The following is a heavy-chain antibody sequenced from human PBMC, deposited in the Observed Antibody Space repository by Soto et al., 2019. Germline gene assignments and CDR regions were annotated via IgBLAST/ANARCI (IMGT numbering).Heavy chain of an antibody. CDR3: AIGGGVGVAGSAAFDM. CDR1: GYPVTAYY. D-gene: IGHD3-3*01. V-gene: IGHV1-2*02. Sequence: QLHLVQSGAVVKKPGASVTVSCSASGYPVTAYYMHWVRQAPGRGLEWMGGINPATGASKYTQTLEGRATLAGDRSPSTVFMELGGLTSEDTAVFYCAIGGGVGVAGSAAFDMWGQGTLVTVSS. CDR2: INPATGAS. J-gene: IGHJ3*02.